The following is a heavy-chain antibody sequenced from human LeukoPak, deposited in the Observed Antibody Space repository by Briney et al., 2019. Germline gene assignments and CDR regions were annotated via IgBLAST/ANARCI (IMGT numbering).Heavy chain of an antibody. CDR1: GYTFTGYY. J-gene: IGHJ6*02. Sequence: ASVKVSCKASGYTFTGYYMHWVRPAPGQGLEWMGWINPNSGGTNYAQKFQGRVTMTRDTSISTAYMELSRLRSDDTAVYYCARGRDTGYGYYGMDVWGQGTTVTVSS. V-gene: IGHV1-2*02. D-gene: IGHD5-18*01. CDR2: INPNSGGT. CDR3: ARGRDTGYGYYGMDV.